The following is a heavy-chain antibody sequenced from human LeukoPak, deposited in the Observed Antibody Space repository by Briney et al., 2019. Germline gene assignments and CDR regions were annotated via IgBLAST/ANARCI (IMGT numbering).Heavy chain of an antibody. CDR2: IYYSGST. Sequence: PSETLSLTCTVSGGSISSGGYYWSWIRQHPGKGLEWIGYIYYSGSTYYNPSLKSRVTISVDTSKNQFSLKLSSVTAADTAVYYCARTMVRGVIIDCWGQGTLVTVSS. D-gene: IGHD3-10*01. J-gene: IGHJ4*02. CDR1: GGSISSGGYY. V-gene: IGHV4-31*03. CDR3: ARTMVRGVIIDC.